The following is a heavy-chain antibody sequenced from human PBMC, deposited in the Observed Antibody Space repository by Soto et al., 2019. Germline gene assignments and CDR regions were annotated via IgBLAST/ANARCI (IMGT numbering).Heavy chain of an antibody. J-gene: IGHJ4*02. CDR1: GCTFDDYV. CDR2: ISWNSGNI. V-gene: IGHV3-9*01. D-gene: IGHD3-16*01. CDR3: ARGLSAVPSYLDY. Sequence: EVQLVESGGGLVQPGRSLRLSCVASGCTFDDYVMHWVRQVPGKGLEWVSGISWNSGNIDYADSVKGRFTISRDNAMNSLSLQMNSLRPEYTALYYCARGLSAVPSYLDYWGQGTLVTVSS.